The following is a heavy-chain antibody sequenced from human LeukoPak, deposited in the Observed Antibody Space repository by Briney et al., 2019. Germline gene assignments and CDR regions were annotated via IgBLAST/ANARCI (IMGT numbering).Heavy chain of an antibody. CDR3: ARGGSIVGATPHDTFDI. V-gene: IGHV4-59*01. J-gene: IGHJ3*02. Sequence: PSETLSLTCTVSGGSISSYYWSWIRQPPGKGLEWIGYMYYGGSTNYNPSLKSRVTTSVDTSKNQFSLKMSSVTAADTAVYYCARGGSIVGATPHDTFDIWGQGTMVTVSS. D-gene: IGHD1-26*01. CDR1: GGSISSYY. CDR2: MYYGGST.